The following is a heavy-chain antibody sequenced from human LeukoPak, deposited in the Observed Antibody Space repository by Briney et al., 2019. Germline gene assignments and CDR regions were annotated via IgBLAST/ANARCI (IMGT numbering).Heavy chain of an antibody. CDR3: ARGPVLLWFGELFKNWFDP. J-gene: IGHJ5*02. CDR2: INHSGST. V-gene: IGHV4-34*01. CDR1: GGSFSGYY. D-gene: IGHD3-10*01. Sequence: SDTLSLTCAVYGGSFSGYYWRWIRQPPGKGLEWIGEINHSGSTNYNPSLKSRVTISVDTSKNQFSLKLSSVTAADTAVYYCARGPVLLWFGELFKNWFDPWGQGTLVTVSS.